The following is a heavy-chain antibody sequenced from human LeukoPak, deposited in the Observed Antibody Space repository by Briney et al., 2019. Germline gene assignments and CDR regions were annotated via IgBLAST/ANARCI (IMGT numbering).Heavy chain of an antibody. J-gene: IGHJ3*02. Sequence: ASVKVSCKASGYTFTSYYMHWVRQAPGQGLEWMGIINPSGGSTSYAQKFQGRVTMTRDTSTSTVYMELSSLRSEDTAVYYCARSGCGDYGGSAFDIWGQGTMVTVSS. D-gene: IGHD4-17*01. V-gene: IGHV1-46*01. CDR1: GYTFTSYY. CDR3: ARSGCGDYGGSAFDI. CDR2: INPSGGST.